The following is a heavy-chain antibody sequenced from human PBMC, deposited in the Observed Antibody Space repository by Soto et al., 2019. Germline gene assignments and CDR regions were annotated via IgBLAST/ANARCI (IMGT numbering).Heavy chain of an antibody. CDR1: GGSISSGDYY. CDR2: IYYSGST. J-gene: IGHJ5*02. Sequence: PSETMSLTCTVSGGSISSGDYYWSWIRQPPGKGLEWIGYIYYSGSTYYNPSLKSRVTISVDTSKNQFSLKLSSVTAADTAVYYCARGFFVLRFLELVNWFDPWGQGTLVTVSS. V-gene: IGHV4-30-4*01. D-gene: IGHD3-3*01. CDR3: ARGFFVLRFLELVNWFDP.